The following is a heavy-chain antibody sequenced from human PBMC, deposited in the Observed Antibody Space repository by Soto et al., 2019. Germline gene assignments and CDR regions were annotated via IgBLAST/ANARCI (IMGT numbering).Heavy chain of an antibody. CDR3: ARGSRKRGYSSSWYYYGMDV. D-gene: IGHD6-13*01. V-gene: IGHV4-59*01. J-gene: IGHJ6*02. CDR2: IYYSGST. CDR1: GGSISSYY. Sequence: SETLSLTCTVSGGSISSYYWSWIRQPPGKGLEWIGYIYYSGSTNYNPSLKSRVTISVDTSKNQFSLKLSSVTAADTAVYYCARGSRKRGYSSSWYYYGMDVWGQGTTVTVSS.